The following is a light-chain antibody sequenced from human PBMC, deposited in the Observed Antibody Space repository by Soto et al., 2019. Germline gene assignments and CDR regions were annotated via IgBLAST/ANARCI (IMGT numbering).Light chain of an antibody. CDR2: EVI. CDR1: SSDIGGYTY. J-gene: IGLJ1*01. CDR3: NSYAASNNFV. Sequence: QSVLTQPPSASGSPGQSVTISCTGTSSDIGGYTYVSWYQQHPGKAPKLLIYEVIKRPSGVPDRFSGSKSGNTASLTVSGLQAEDEADYYCNSYAASNNFVFGTGTKVTVL. V-gene: IGLV2-8*01.